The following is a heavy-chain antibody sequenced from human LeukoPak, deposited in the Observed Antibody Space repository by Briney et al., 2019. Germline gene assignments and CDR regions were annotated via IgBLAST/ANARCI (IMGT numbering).Heavy chain of an antibody. Sequence: PSETLSLTRTVSGGSIIISSYYWGWIRQPPGKGLEWIGSMYSSGSTYYNPSLKSRVTISVDTSKNQFSLKLSSVTAADTAVYYCARSGSGYLRYYFDYWGQGTLVTVSS. D-gene: IGHD5-12*01. CDR3: ARSGSGYLRYYFDY. CDR1: GGSIIISSYY. J-gene: IGHJ4*02. CDR2: MYSSGST. V-gene: IGHV4-39*07.